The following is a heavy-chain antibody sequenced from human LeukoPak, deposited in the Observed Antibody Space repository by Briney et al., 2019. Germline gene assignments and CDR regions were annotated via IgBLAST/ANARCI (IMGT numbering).Heavy chain of an antibody. CDR1: GGSFSGYY. V-gene: IGHV4-34*01. J-gene: IGHJ4*02. Sequence: SETLSLTCAVYGGSFSGYYWSWIRQPPGKGLEWIGEINHSGSTSYNPSLKSRVTISVDTSKNQFSLKLSSVTAADTAVYYCARARLPATKAFGYWGQGTLVTVSS. D-gene: IGHD2-15*01. CDR2: INHSGST. CDR3: ARARLPATKAFGY.